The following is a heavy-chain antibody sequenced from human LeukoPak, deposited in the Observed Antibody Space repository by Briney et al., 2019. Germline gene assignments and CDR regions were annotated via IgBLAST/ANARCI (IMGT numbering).Heavy chain of an antibody. J-gene: IGHJ5*02. Sequence: GGSLRLSCAASGFTFSSYAMSWVRQAPGKGLGWVSAISGSGGSTYYADSVKGRFTISRDNSKNTLYLQMNSLRAEDTAVYYCAKDLVDGYYYDFCSWGQGTLVTVSS. CDR2: ISGSGGST. CDR1: GFTFSSYA. V-gene: IGHV3-23*01. D-gene: IGHD3-3*01. CDR3: AKDLVDGYYYDFCS.